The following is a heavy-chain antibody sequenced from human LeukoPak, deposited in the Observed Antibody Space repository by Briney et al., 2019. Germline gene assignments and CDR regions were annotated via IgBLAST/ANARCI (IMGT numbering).Heavy chain of an antibody. CDR3: AGSSGNYRAFHY. Sequence: GGSLRLSCAASGFTFSSYAMSWVRQAPGKGLEWVANIKQDGSEIYYVDSVKDRFTISRDNAKKSLYLQMKSLRAEDTAVYYCAGSSGNYRAFHYWGQGTLVTVSS. D-gene: IGHD1-26*01. V-gene: IGHV3-7*01. CDR1: GFTFSSYA. CDR2: IKQDGSEI. J-gene: IGHJ4*02.